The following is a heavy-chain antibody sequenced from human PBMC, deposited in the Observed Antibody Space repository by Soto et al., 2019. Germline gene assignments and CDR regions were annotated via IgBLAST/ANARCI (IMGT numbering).Heavy chain of an antibody. CDR3: ARMYSSSCDY. CDR2: ITGSGDRT. Sequence: EVQLLESGGDLVQPGGSLRLSCAASGFTFSTYAMRWVRQAPGKGLEWVSSITGSGDRTYYADSVKGRFTISRENSQSTLHLQMNSLRAEDTAGYYCARMYSSSCDYWGQGTLVTVSS. D-gene: IGHD6-13*01. V-gene: IGHV3-23*01. CDR1: GFTFSTYA. J-gene: IGHJ4*02.